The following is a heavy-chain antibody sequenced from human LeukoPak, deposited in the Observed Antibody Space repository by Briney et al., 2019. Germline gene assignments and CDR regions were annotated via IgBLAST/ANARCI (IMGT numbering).Heavy chain of an antibody. CDR2: ISSSGSTI. V-gene: IGHV3-48*03. CDR3: AELGITMIGGV. Sequence: GGSLRLSCVASGFTFSIYDMNWVRQAPGKGLEWVSYISSSGSTIYYADSVKGRFTISRDNAKNSLYLQMNSLRAEDTAVYYCAELGITMIGGVWGKGTTVTISS. D-gene: IGHD3-10*02. J-gene: IGHJ6*04. CDR1: GFTFSIYD.